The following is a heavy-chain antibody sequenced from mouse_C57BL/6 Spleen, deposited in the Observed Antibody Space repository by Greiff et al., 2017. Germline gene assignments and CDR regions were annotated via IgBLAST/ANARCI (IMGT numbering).Heavy chain of an antibody. J-gene: IGHJ3*01. CDR1: GFTFNTYA. Sequence: EVQRVESGGGLVQPKGSLKLSCAASGFTFNTYAMHWVRQAPGKGLEWVARIRSKSSNYATYYADSVKDRFTISRDDSQSMLYLQMNNLKTEDTAMYYCVRDEYYGSSYGFAYWGQGTLVTVSA. V-gene: IGHV10-3*01. CDR3: VRDEYYGSSYGFAY. D-gene: IGHD1-1*01. CDR2: IRSKSSNYAT.